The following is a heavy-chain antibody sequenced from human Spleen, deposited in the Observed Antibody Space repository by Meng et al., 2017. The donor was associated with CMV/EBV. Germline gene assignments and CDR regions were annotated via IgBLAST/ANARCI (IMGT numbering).Heavy chain of an antibody. Sequence: GESLKISCAASGFTFSTYSMNWVRQAPGKGLEWVSYISSSSTTIYYADSVKGRFTISGDNAKNSLYLQMNSLRAEDTAVYYCARDNGATYYYGSDAFDIWGQGTMVTVSS. V-gene: IGHV3-48*04. CDR3: ARDNGATYYYGSDAFDI. J-gene: IGHJ3*02. CDR1: GFTFSTYS. CDR2: ISSSSTTI. D-gene: IGHD3-10*01.